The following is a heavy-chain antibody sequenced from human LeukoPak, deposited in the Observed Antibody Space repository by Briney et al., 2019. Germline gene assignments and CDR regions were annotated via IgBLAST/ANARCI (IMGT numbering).Heavy chain of an antibody. CDR1: GFTFSNAW. D-gene: IGHD3-10*01. V-gene: IGHV3-15*01. CDR3: TTDLPPLLWFGELLRGNFDY. J-gene: IGHJ4*02. Sequence: GRSLRLSCAASGFTFSNAWMSWVRQAPGKGLEWVGRIKSKTDGGTTDYAAPVKGRFTISRDDSKNTLYLQMNSLKTEDTAVYYCTTDLPPLLWFGELLRGNFDYWGQGTLVTVSS. CDR2: IKSKTDGGTT.